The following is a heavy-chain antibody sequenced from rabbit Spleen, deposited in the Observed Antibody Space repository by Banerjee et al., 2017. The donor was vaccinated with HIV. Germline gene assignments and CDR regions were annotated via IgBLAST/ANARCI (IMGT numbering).Heavy chain of an antibody. CDR2: IYGGSSGST. Sequence: QSLEESGGDLVKPGASLTLTCTASGFSFSSSYWICWVRQAPGKGLEWIACIYGGSSGSTYYASWAKGRFTISKASSTTVTLQMTSLTAADRATYFCARDLVGVIGWNFYLWGQGTLVTVS. D-gene: IGHD1-1*01. CDR1: GFSFSSSYW. CDR3: ARDLVGVIGWNFYL. V-gene: IGHV1S40*01. J-gene: IGHJ4*01.